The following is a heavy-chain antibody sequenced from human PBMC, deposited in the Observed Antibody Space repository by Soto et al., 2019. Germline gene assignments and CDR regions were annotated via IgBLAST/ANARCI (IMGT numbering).Heavy chain of an antibody. CDR2: IWYDGSNE. Sequence: GGSLRLSCAASGLIISNFGMHWVRQAPGKGLEWVAVIWYDGSNEYYADSVKGRFTISKDSSKNTLYLQMNSLRAEDTAVYYCARDDIPGIAVATYGMDVWGQGTTVTVSS. CDR1: GLIISNFG. J-gene: IGHJ6*02. V-gene: IGHV3-33*01. CDR3: ARDDIPGIAVATYGMDV. D-gene: IGHD6-19*01.